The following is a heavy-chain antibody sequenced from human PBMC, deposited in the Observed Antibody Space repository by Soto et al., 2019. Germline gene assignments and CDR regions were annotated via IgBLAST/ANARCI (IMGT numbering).Heavy chain of an antibody. Sequence: SETLSLTCTVSGGSITSYYWTWIRQPPGKELEWIGYIYYTGRTNCNPSLKSRVTMSVDTSKNQFSLRLSSVTAADTATYYCARDMTIGGFFDPWGQGTLLTVSS. V-gene: IGHV4-59*01. D-gene: IGHD3-10*01. J-gene: IGHJ5*02. CDR3: ARDMTIGGFFDP. CDR1: GGSITSYY. CDR2: IYYTGRT.